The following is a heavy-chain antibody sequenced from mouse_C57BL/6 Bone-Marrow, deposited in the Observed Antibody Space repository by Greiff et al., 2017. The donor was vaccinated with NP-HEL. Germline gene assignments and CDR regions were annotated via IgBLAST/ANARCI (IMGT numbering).Heavy chain of an antibody. CDR2: IDPENGDT. Sequence: VQLKESGAELVRPGASVKLSCTASGFNIKDDYMHWVKQRPEQGLEWIGWIDPENGDTEYASKFQGKATIPADTSSNTAYLQLSSLTSEDTAVYYCTSYDYPFAYWGQGTLVTVSA. CDR1: GFNIKDDY. V-gene: IGHV14-4*01. D-gene: IGHD2-4*01. J-gene: IGHJ3*01. CDR3: TSYDYPFAY.